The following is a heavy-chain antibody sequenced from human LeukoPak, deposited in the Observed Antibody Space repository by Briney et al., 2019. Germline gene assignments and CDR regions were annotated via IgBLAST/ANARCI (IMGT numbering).Heavy chain of an antibody. CDR1: GYTFTGYY. D-gene: IGHD3-22*01. V-gene: IGHV1-2*02. CDR3: ALSNYYDSSGYYYGVDY. CDR2: INPNSGGT. J-gene: IGHJ4*02. Sequence: ASVKVSCKASGYTFTGYYMHWVRQAPGQGLEWMGWINPNSGGTNYAQKFQGRVTVTRDTSISTAYMELSSLRSEDTAVYYCALSNYYDSSGYYYGVDYWGQGTLVTVSS.